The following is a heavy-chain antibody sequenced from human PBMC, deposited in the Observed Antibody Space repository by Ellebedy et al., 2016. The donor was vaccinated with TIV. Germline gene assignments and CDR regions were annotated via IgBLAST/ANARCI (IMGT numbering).Heavy chain of an antibody. Sequence: SETLSLTXTVSGGSVSRSNYYWGWIRQPPGKGLEWIGSIYYSGRTHYNPSLMSRATISVDTSKNHFSLRLSSVTAADTAVYYCASHRSGIVLVPAHYGMDVWGHGTTVTVSS. J-gene: IGHJ6*02. CDR1: GGSVSRSNYY. D-gene: IGHD2-2*01. CDR3: ASHRSGIVLVPAHYGMDV. CDR2: IYYSGRT. V-gene: IGHV4-39*02.